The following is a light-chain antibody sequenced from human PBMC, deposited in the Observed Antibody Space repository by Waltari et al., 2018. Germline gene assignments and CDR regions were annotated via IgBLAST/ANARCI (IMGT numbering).Light chain of an antibody. J-gene: IGLJ2*01. CDR3: SSRNGRASQVV. V-gene: IGLV3-19*01. Sequence: SSGLTQDPAVSVALGQTIRITCRGDSLRTSYASWSQVKTGQAPVLVMFGKEKRTSGVPDRISGESSETTSSLIITGAQAEDEADYYCSSRNGRASQVVFAGGTKVTVL. CDR1: SLRTSY. CDR2: GKE.